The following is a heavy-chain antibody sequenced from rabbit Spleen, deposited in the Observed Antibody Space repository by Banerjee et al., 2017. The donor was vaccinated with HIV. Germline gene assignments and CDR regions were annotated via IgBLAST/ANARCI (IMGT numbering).Heavy chain of an antibody. V-gene: IGHV1S69*01. CDR3: ARGSGSSGMDGYYFNI. CDR2: IYSGGSA. J-gene: IGHJ4*02. D-gene: IGHD4-2*01. CDR1: GFSLSSYG. Sequence: QSVKESGGRLVTPGTPLTLTCTVSGFSLSSYGMGWFRQAPGKGLEYIGYIYSGGSAYYASWAKGRFTISKTSTTMDLKMTSPTTEDTATYFCARGSGSSGMDGYYFNIWGPGTLVT.